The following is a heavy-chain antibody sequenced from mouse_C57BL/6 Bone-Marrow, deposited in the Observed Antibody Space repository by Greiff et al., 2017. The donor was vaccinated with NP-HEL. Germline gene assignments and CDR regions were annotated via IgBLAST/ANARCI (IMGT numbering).Heavy chain of an antibody. J-gene: IGHJ4*01. D-gene: IGHD4-1*01. CDR3: ARELGDYAMDY. CDR1: GYTFTSYG. Sequence: VQLQQSGAELARPGASVQLSCKASGYTFTSYGISWVKQRTGQGLEWIGEIYPRSGNTYYNEKFKGKATLTADKSSSTAYMELRSLTSEDSAVYFCARELGDYAMDYWGQGTSVTVSS. V-gene: IGHV1-81*01. CDR2: IYPRSGNT.